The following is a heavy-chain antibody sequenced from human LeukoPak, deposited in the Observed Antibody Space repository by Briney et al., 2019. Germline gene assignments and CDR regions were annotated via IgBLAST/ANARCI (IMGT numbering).Heavy chain of an antibody. J-gene: IGHJ5*02. D-gene: IGHD2-2*01. V-gene: IGHV1-46*01. CDR3: ARVGGYCSSTSCLHNWFDP. Sequence: GASVKVSRKASGYTFTSYYMHWVRQAPGQGLEWMGIINPSGGSTSYAQKFQGRVTMTRDTSTSTVYMELSSLRSEDTAVYYCARVGGYCSSTSCLHNWFDPWGQGTLVTVSS. CDR1: GYTFTSYY. CDR2: INPSGGST.